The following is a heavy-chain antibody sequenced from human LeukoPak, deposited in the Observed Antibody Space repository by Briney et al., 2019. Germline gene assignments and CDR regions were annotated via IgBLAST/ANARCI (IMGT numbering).Heavy chain of an antibody. CDR2: IYPGDSDT. D-gene: IGHD6-13*01. Sequence: GESLKISCKGSGYSFTSNWIGWVRQMPGKGLEWMGIIYPGDSDTRYNPSFQGQVTISADKSINTANLQWSSLKASDTAMYYCARSAGLHYYYMDVWGKGTTITISS. CDR3: ARSAGLHYYYMDV. J-gene: IGHJ6*03. CDR1: GYSFTSNW. V-gene: IGHV5-51*01.